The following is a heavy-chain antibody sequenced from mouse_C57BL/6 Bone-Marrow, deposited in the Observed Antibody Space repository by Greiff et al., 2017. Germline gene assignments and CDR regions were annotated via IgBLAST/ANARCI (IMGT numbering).Heavy chain of an antibody. D-gene: IGHD2-1*01. CDR2: IYPRSGST. CDR1: GYTFTSYG. V-gene: IGHV1-81*01. Sequence: VQLQQSGAELARPGASVKLSCKASGYTFTSYGISWVKQRTGQGLEWIGEIYPRSGSTYYNEKFKGKATLTADKSYSTEYMELRSLTSEDSAVYFCAREGNYYSYYAMDYWGQGTSVTVSS. J-gene: IGHJ4*01. CDR3: AREGNYYSYYAMDY.